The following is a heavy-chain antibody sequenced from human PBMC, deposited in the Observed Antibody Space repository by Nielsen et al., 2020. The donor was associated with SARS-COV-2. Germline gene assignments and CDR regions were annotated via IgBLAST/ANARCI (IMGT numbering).Heavy chain of an antibody. V-gene: IGHV3-15*01. D-gene: IGHD3-9*01. CDR1: GFTFSNAW. Sequence: GESLKISCAASGFTFSNAWMSWVRQAPGKGLEWVGRIKSKTDGGTTDYAAPVKGRFTISRDDSKNTLYLQMNSLKTEDTAVYYCTTDYDILTGHRGMDVWGQGTTVTVSS. CDR2: IKSKTDGGTT. J-gene: IGHJ6*02. CDR3: TTDYDILTGHRGMDV.